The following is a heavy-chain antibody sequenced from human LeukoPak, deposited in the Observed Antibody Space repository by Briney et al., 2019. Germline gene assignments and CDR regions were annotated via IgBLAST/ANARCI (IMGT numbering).Heavy chain of an antibody. CDR2: INPNSGGT. CDR1: GYTITGYY. Sequence: GASVKVSCKASGYTITGYYMHWVRQAPGQGLEWMGWINPNSGGTNYAQKFQGRVTMTRDTSISTAYMELSRLRSDDTAVYYCAREKKLRGATDYWGQGTLVTVSS. D-gene: IGHD1-26*01. CDR3: AREKKLRGATDY. V-gene: IGHV1-2*02. J-gene: IGHJ4*02.